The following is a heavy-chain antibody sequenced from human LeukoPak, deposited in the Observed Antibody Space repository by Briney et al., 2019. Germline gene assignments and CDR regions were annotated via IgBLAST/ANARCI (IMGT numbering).Heavy chain of an antibody. CDR3: ARDRVGATDYFDY. Sequence: PWGSLRLSCAASGFTFSSYAMHWVRQAPGKGLEWVAVISYDGSNKYYADSVKGRFTISRDNSKNTLYLQMNSLRAEDTAVYYCARDRVGATDYFDYWGQGTLVTVSS. J-gene: IGHJ4*02. CDR1: GFTFSSYA. V-gene: IGHV3-30-3*01. CDR2: ISYDGSNK. D-gene: IGHD1-26*01.